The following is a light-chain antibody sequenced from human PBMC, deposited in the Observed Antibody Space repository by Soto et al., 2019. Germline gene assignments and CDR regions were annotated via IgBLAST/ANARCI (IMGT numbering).Light chain of an antibody. CDR1: SSDVGAYKY. CDR2: EVT. Sequence: QSALTQPPSASGSPGQSVTISCTGTSSDVGAYKYVSWYQQYPGKAPKLMIYEVTKRPSGVPDRFSGSKSGNAASQTVSGRQAEDEADYYCTSYVGNDIWVFGGGTKRTVL. J-gene: IGLJ3*02. CDR3: TSYVGNDIWV. V-gene: IGLV2-8*01.